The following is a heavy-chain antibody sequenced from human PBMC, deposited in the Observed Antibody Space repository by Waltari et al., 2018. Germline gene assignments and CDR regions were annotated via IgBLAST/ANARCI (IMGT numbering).Heavy chain of an antibody. CDR2: IYYSGST. CDR3: ARDRSMVRGSGAFDI. V-gene: IGHV4-30-4*08. CDR1: GGSIRSGAYY. J-gene: IGHJ3*02. D-gene: IGHD3-10*01. Sequence: QVQLQESGPGLVKPSQTLSLTCTVSGGSIRSGAYYWTWIRQPPGKGLEWIGYIYYSGSTYYNPSLKSRVTISVDTSKNQFSLKLSSVTAADTAVYYCARDRSMVRGSGAFDIWGQGTMVTVSS.